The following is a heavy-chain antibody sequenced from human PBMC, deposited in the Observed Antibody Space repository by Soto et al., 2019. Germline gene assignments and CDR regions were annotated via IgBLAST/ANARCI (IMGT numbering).Heavy chain of an antibody. CDR1: GGSISRYY. CDR2: IYYSGST. Sequence: QVQLQESGPGLVKPSETLSPTCTVSGGSISRYYWNWIRQPPGKGLEWIGYIYYSGSTNYNPSLKSRVTISVDTSKNQFSLKLSSVTAADTAVYYCARDPGSGSYYGWFDPWGQGTLVTVSS. V-gene: IGHV4-59*01. J-gene: IGHJ5*02. CDR3: ARDPGSGSYYGWFDP. D-gene: IGHD3-10*01.